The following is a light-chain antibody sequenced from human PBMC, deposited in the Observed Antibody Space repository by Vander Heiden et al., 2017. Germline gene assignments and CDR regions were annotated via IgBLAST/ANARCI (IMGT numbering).Light chain of an antibody. CDR2: DDT. Sequence: SYLLTQPPSVSVAPGQTATVTCRGTNIKSKRVHWYQQRPGQAPLLGLYDDTERPSGMPERFSGATSGNTATLAIRRVEAGDEADYYCQVWDSATDSQVFGSGTFVTVL. V-gene: IGLV3-21*02. CDR1: NIKSKR. J-gene: IGLJ1*01. CDR3: QVWDSATDSQV.